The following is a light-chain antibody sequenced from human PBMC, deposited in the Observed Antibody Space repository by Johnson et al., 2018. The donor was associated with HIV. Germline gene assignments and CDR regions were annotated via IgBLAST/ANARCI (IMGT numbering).Light chain of an antibody. Sequence: VLTQPPSVSAAPGQKVTISCSGSSSNIGNNYVSWYQQLPGTAPKLLIYENNKRPSGIPDRFSGSKSGTSATLGITGLQTGDEDDYYCGTWDSRLSTYVFGTGTKVTVL. CDR3: GTWDSRLSTYV. CDR1: SSNIGNNY. CDR2: ENN. J-gene: IGLJ1*01. V-gene: IGLV1-51*02.